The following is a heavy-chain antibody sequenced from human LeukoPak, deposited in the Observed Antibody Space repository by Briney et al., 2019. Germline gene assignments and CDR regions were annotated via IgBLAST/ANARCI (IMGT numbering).Heavy chain of an antibody. Sequence: SETLSLTCTVSGGSISSSSYYRGWIRQPPGKGLEWIGSIYYSGSTYYNPSLKSRVTISVDTSKNQFSLKLSSVTAADTAVYYCARAPHGIVGARGPFDYWGQGTLVTVSS. D-gene: IGHD1-26*01. V-gene: IGHV4-39*07. CDR3: ARAPHGIVGARGPFDY. J-gene: IGHJ4*02. CDR2: IYYSGST. CDR1: GGSISSSSYY.